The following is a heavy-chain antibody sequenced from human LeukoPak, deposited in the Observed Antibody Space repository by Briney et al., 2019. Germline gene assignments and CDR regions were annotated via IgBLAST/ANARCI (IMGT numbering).Heavy chain of an antibody. CDR1: GYTFTSYG. D-gene: IGHD3-22*01. CDR3: ARGKITMIVDGSFDY. CDR2: ISAYNGNT. J-gene: IGHJ4*02. Sequence: ASVKVSCKASGYTFTSYGNSWVRQAPGQGLEWMGWISAYNGNTNYAQKLQGRVTMTTDTSTSTAYMELRSLRSDDTAVYYCARGKITMIVDGSFDYWGQGTLVTVSS. V-gene: IGHV1-18*01.